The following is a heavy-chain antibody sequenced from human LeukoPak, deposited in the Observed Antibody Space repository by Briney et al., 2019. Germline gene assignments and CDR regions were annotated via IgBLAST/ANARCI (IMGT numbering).Heavy chain of an antibody. CDR1: GITFSSYG. V-gene: IGHV3-30*02. D-gene: IGHD7-27*01. CDR3: AILGAFDI. J-gene: IGHJ3*02. CDR2: IRYDGSNK. Sequence: GRSLRLSCAASGITFSSYGMHWVRQAPGKGLEWVAFIRYDGSNKYYADSVKGRFTISRDNSKNTLYLQMNSLRAEDTAVYYCAILGAFDIWGQGTMVTVSS.